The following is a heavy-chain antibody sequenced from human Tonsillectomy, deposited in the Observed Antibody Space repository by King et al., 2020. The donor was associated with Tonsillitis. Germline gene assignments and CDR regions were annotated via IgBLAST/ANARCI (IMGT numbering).Heavy chain of an antibody. J-gene: IGHJ4*02. CDR1: GFSITRGYF. D-gene: IGHD1-14*01. Sequence: VQLQESGPGLVKPSETLSLTCTVSGFSITRGYFWGWVRQPPGKGLEWIGAIFHSGKTYLHPSLESRVTISVDTSKNQFSLTMSSVTAADTAVYYCARESNRQFFHWGQGTLVAVPS. V-gene: IGHV4-38-2*02. CDR3: ARESNRQFFH. CDR2: IFHSGKT.